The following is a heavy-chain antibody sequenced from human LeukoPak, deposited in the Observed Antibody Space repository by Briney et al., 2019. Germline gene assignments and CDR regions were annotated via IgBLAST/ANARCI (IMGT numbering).Heavy chain of an antibody. D-gene: IGHD3-16*01. J-gene: IGHJ6*03. CDR2: IRYDGSNK. CDR3: AKGAAIGHYYYMDV. CDR1: GFTFSSYG. V-gene: IGHV3-30*02. Sequence: GGSLRLSCAASGFTFSSYGMHWVRQAPGKGLEWVAFIRYDGSNKYYADSVKGRFTISRDNAKNTLFLQMNSLKTDDTAVYYCAKGAAIGHYYYMDVWGRGTTVTVS.